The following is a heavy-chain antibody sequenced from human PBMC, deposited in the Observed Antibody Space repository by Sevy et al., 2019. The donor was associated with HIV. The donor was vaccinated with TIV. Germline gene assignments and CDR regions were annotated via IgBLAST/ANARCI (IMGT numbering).Heavy chain of an antibody. CDR3: ARVPNYGDYGIDY. Sequence: GGSLRLSCAASGFTFTRHSMNWVRQAPGKGLEWVSYISSSSSYIYYGNSVKGRFTISRDNAKNSVYLQMNSLRAEDTAVYYCARVPNYGDYGIDYWGQGTLVTVSS. CDR2: ISSSSSYI. J-gene: IGHJ4*02. V-gene: IGHV3-21*01. D-gene: IGHD4-17*01. CDR1: GFTFTRHS.